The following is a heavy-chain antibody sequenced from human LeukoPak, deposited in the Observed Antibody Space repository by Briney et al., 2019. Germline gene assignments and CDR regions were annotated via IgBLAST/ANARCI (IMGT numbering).Heavy chain of an antibody. V-gene: IGHV1-8*01. D-gene: IGHD3-9*01. J-gene: IGHJ3*02. Sequence: GASVKVSCKASGYTFTSYDINWVRQATGQGLEWMGWMNPNSGNTGYAQKFQGRVTMTRNTSISTAYMELSSLRSEDTAVYYCARGLLRYFAWLTTVYDAFDIWGQGTMVTVSS. CDR1: GYTFTSYD. CDR3: ARGLLRYFAWLTTVYDAFDI. CDR2: MNPNSGNT.